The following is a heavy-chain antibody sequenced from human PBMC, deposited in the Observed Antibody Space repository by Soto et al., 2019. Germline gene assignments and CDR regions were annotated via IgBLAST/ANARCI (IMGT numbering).Heavy chain of an antibody. Sequence: EVQLLESGGGLVQPGGSLRISCSASGFTFGPYSMELLRPAPGRGLGGVSFFSGSCRTTYYADSVKGRFTVSRDNSKNTMYLQMNSLRAEDTALYYCAKFRGPSYSYYYMDVWGKGTTVTVSS. CDR2: FSGSCRTT. D-gene: IGHD3-16*01. J-gene: IGHJ6*03. V-gene: IGHV3-23*01. CDR1: GFTFGPYS. CDR3: AKFRGPSYSYYYMDV.